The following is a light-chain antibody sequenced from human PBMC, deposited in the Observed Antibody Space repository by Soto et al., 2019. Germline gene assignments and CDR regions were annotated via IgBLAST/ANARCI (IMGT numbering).Light chain of an antibody. CDR2: AAS. Sequence: DIQMTQSPSSLSASVGDRVTITCRASQSISRYLNWYQKKPGTAPKLLIYAASTLQSGAPSRFSGNESGTDFTLTISSLQPEDTATYYCQQSYNLKFTFGPGTKVDIK. CDR3: QQSYNLKFT. V-gene: IGKV1-39*01. CDR1: QSISRY. J-gene: IGKJ3*01.